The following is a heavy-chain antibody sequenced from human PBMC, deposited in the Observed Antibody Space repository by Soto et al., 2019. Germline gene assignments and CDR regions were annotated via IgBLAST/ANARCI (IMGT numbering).Heavy chain of an antibody. D-gene: IGHD2-15*01. CDR2: IWYDGSNK. CDR3: ARDRASCSGGSCYNYFDY. CDR1: GFTFSSYG. V-gene: IGHV3-33*01. J-gene: IGHJ4*02. Sequence: GGSLRLSCAASGFTFSSYGMHWVRQAPGKGLEWVAVIWYDGSNKYYADSVKGRFTISRDNSKNTLYLQMNSLRAEDTAVYYCARDRASCSGGSCYNYFDYWGQGTLVTVSS.